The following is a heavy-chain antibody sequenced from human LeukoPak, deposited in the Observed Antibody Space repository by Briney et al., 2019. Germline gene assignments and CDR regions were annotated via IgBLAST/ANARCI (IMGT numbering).Heavy chain of an antibody. CDR1: GFTFSTCW. CDR2: INIDGSTT. J-gene: IGHJ4*02. V-gene: IGHV3-74*01. Sequence: GGSLRLSCAASGFTFSTCWMHWVRQVPGKGLVWVSRINIDGSTTTYADSVKGRFTNSRDNAKNTLYLQMNSLRAEDTAVYYCASDLGGAADYWGQGTLVTVSS. CDR3: ASDLGGAADY.